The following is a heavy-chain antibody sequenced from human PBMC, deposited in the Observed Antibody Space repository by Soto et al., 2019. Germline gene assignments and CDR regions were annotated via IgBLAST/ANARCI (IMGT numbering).Heavy chain of an antibody. D-gene: IGHD1-26*01. CDR3: AKAGPNSHRRNYFDH. CDR1: GFTFSSYA. CDR2: ISDTGGNT. V-gene: IGHV3-23*01. Sequence: GGSLRLSCAASGFTFSSYATSWVRQAPGKGLEWISSISDTGGNTYYADSMKGRFTISRDNSKNTLYLQMNSLRAEDTAVYYCAKAGPNSHRRNYFDHWGQGTLVTVSS. J-gene: IGHJ4*02.